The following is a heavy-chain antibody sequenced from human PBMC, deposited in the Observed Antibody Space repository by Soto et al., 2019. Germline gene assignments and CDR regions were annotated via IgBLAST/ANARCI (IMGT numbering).Heavy chain of an antibody. V-gene: IGHV3-30-3*01. J-gene: IGHJ3*02. Sequence: QVQLVESGGGVVQPGGSLRLSCAASGFNLSSYAMHWVRQAPGKGLEWVAVIPYDGSNKYYADSVKGRFTISRDNSKNTLYLNMNSQRAADTAVYYCARDLGSITMIVVEWYDAFDIWGQGTMVTVSS. CDR2: IPYDGSNK. CDR3: ARDLGSITMIVVEWYDAFDI. D-gene: IGHD3-22*01. CDR1: GFNLSSYA.